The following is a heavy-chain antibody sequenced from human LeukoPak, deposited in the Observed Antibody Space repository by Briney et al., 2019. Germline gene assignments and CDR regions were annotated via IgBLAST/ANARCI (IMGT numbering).Heavy chain of an antibody. CDR2: IAGSTI. D-gene: IGHD6-6*01. J-gene: IGHJ4*02. CDR3: ARDRDSSFDY. Sequence: GGPLRLSCAASGFTFSSYSMIWVPQAPGKGLQWVSYIAGSTIYYADSVKGRFTISRDNARNSLYLQMNSLRGDDTAVYYCARDRDSSFDYWGQGTMVTVSS. CDR1: GFTFSSYS. V-gene: IGHV3-48*01.